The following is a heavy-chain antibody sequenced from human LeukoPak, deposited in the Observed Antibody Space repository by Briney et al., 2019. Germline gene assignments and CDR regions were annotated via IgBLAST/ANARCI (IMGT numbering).Heavy chain of an antibody. CDR2: IYYSGST. D-gene: IGHD1-26*01. CDR1: GGSISSSSYY. J-gene: IGHJ4*02. CDR3: ARDSVGATGDFDY. V-gene: IGHV4-39*07. Sequence: SETLSLTCTVSGGSISSSSYYWGWIRQPPGKGLEWIGSIYYSGSTYYNPSLKSRVTTSVDKSKNQFSLKLSSVTAADTAVYYCARDSVGATGDFDYWGQGTLVTVSS.